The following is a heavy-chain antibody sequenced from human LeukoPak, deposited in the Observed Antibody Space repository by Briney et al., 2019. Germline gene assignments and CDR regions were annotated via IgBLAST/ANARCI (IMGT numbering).Heavy chain of an antibody. CDR2: IITTSDYI. J-gene: IGHJ4*02. CDR3: ASGGIYSQGFDY. Sequence: VGSLRLSCAPSGFTFSSYSMNWVRQAPGKGLEWVSSIITTSDYIHYADSLQGRLAISRDNGKTSLYLQMNSLRAEDTAVYYCASGGIYSQGFDYWGQGSLVTVSS. D-gene: IGHD6-13*01. CDR1: GFTFSSYS. V-gene: IGHV3-21*01.